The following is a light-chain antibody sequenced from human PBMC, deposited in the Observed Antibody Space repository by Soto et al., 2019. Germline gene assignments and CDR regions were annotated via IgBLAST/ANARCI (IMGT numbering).Light chain of an antibody. Sequence: QSALTQPASVSGSLGQSITISCTGTSSDVGVYNYVSWYQQHPGKAPKLMIYEVTYRPSGVSNRFSGSKSGNTASLTISGLQAEDEADYYCSSYTSSSTYVFGTGTQLTVL. V-gene: IGLV2-14*01. J-gene: IGLJ1*01. CDR2: EVT. CDR3: SSYTSSSTYV. CDR1: SSDVGVYNY.